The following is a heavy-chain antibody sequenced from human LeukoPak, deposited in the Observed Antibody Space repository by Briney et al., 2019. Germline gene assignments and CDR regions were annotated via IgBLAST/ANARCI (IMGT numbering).Heavy chain of an antibody. Sequence: GESLKISCKGSGYSFTSYWIAWVRQMPGKGLEWMGIIYPGDSDTSYSPSFQGQVTVTADKSVSTAYLQWSSLKASDTAMYYCARRLVQYYGMDVWGQGTTVTVSS. CDR3: ARRLVQYYGMDV. CDR1: GYSFTSYW. J-gene: IGHJ6*02. D-gene: IGHD5-12*01. V-gene: IGHV5-51*01. CDR2: IYPGDSDT.